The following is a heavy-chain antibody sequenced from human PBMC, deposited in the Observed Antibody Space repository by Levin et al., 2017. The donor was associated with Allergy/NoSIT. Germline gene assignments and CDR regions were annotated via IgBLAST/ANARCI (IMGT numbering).Heavy chain of an antibody. CDR3: ARDIVVVPAASKQYYYYYGMDG. D-gene: IGHD2-2*01. Sequence: ASVKVSCKASGYTFTSYYMHWVRQAPGQGLEWMGIINPSGGSTSYAQKFQGRVTMTRDTSTSTVYMELSSLRSEDTAVYYCARDIVVVPAASKQYYYYYGMDGWGQGTTVTVSS. J-gene: IGHJ6*02. CDR2: INPSGGST. CDR1: GYTFTSYY. V-gene: IGHV1-46*01.